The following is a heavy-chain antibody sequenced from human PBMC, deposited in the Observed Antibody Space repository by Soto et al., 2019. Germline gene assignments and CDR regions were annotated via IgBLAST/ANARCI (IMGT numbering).Heavy chain of an antibody. D-gene: IGHD6-19*01. CDR2: IYYSGSA. Sequence: PETLSLTCSVSGDSISSSGSFWGWIRQPPGKGLEWIASIYYSGSAYYNPSLKSRVTISGDTSKNLFSLKLSSVGAADSAVYYRVRHEGSSGCCYFFDHWGQGNLVTVSS. V-gene: IGHV4-39*01. J-gene: IGHJ5*02. CDR3: VRHEGSSGCCYFFDH. CDR1: GDSISSSGSF.